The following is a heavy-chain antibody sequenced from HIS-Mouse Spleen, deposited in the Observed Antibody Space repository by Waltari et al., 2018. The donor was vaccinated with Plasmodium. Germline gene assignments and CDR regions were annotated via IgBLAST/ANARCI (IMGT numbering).Heavy chain of an antibody. V-gene: IGHV1-2*02. J-gene: IGHJ1*01. CDR2: INPNSGGT. Sequence: QVQLVQSGAEVKQPGASVKVSCKASGYTFTGYYKRWVRHAPRQRLEWMGWINPNSGGTNYAQKFQGRVTMTRDTSISTAYMELSRLRSDDTAVYYCARVLGYKAAAGTFVEYFQHWGQGTLVTVSS. CDR1: GYTFTGYY. D-gene: IGHD6-13*01. CDR3: ARVLGYKAAAGTFVEYFQH.